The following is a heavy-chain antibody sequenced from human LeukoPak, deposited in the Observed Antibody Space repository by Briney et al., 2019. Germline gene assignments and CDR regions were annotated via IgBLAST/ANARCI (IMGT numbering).Heavy chain of an antibody. CDR3: ARLRMATTENGAFDI. D-gene: IGHD5-24*01. V-gene: IGHV5-51*01. CDR2: IYPGDSDT. CDR1: GYTFTNHW. J-gene: IGHJ3*02. Sequence: GESLKISCKGSGYTFTNHWIAWVRQMPGIGPEWMGIIYPGDSDTRYSPSFQGQVTISADKSISTAYLQWSSLKASDTAMYYCARLRMATTENGAFDIWGQGTMVTVSS.